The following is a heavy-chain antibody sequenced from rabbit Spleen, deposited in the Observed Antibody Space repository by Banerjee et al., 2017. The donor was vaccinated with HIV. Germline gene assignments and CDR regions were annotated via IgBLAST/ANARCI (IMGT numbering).Heavy chain of an antibody. CDR3: ARDAATSFSSYGMDL. J-gene: IGHJ6*01. CDR2: VDVGSSGFT. D-gene: IGHD8-1*01. V-gene: IGHV1S40*01. Sequence: VESGGDLVKPGASLTLTCTASGVSFSFNNYMCWVRQAPGKGLEWIGCVDVGSSGFTYFASWAKGRFTISKISSTTVTLQMTSLTAADTATYFCARDAATSFSSYGMDLWAQGTLVTVS. CDR1: GVSFSFNNY.